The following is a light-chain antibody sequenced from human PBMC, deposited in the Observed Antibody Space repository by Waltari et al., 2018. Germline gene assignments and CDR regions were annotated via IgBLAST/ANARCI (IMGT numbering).Light chain of an antibody. CDR1: NSNIGTNA. J-gene: IGLJ3*02. CDR2: SNN. CDR3: AAWDASLNAPWV. V-gene: IGLV1-44*01. Sequence: QSVLTQPPSASGTPGQTVTISCSGGNSNIGTNAVYWYQQLPGTAPKLLIYSNNHAPSAVPPRFSGSKSGTSAALAISGLQSQDEADYYCAAWDASLNAPWVFGGGTKLTVL.